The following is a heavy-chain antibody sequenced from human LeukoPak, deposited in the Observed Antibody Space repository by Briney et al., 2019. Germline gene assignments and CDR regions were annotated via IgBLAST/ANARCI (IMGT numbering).Heavy chain of an antibody. J-gene: IGHJ4*02. V-gene: IGHV3-23*01. CDR1: GFTFSSYG. CDR2: ISGSGGST. D-gene: IGHD3-22*01. CDR3: AKDRFFFYYDSSGSPRLDY. Sequence: GGSLRLSCAASGFTFSSYGMSWVRQAPGKGLEWVSAISGSGGSTYYADSVKGRFTISRDNSKNTLYLQMNSLRAEDTAVYYCAKDRFFFYYDSSGSPRLDYWGQGTLVTVSS.